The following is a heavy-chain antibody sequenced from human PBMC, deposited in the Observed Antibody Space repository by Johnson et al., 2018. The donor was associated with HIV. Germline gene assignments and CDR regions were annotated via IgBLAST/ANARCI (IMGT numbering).Heavy chain of an antibody. CDR3: YGYYDAFDI. CDR1: GYSFRNSA. CDR2: IWSDGTNK. J-gene: IGHJ3*02. Sequence: QVQLVESGGGVVQPGRSLRLSCVASGYSFRNSAMHWVRQAPGKGLEWVATIWSDGTNKYYGDSVKGRFTVSRDSSKNTLFLQMTSLRVEDTAVYYCYGYYDAFDIWCQGTMVSVSS. V-gene: IGHV3-33*01. D-gene: IGHD3-10*01.